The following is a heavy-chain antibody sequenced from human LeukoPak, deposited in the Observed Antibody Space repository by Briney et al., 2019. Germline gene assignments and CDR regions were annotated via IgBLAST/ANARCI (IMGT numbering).Heavy chain of an antibody. Sequence: SETLSLTCTVSGGSISSGGYYWSWIRQHPGKGLEWIGYIYYSGSTYYNPSLKSRVTISVDTSKNQFSLKLSSVTAADTAVYYCGRGTRDAVDYWGQGTLVTVSS. CDR3: GRGTRDAVDY. J-gene: IGHJ4*02. CDR2: IYYSGST. V-gene: IGHV4-31*03. D-gene: IGHD1-1*01. CDR1: GGSISSGGYY.